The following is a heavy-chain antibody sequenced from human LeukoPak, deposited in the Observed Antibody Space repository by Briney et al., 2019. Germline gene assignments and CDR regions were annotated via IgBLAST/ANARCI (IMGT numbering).Heavy chain of an antibody. V-gene: IGHV3-30-3*01. CDR2: ISYDGSNK. D-gene: IGHD6-19*01. CDR1: GFTFSSYA. J-gene: IGHJ4*02. CDR3: ARGLVLGPKTHFDY. Sequence: GRSLRLSCAASGFTFSSYAMHWVRQAAGKGLEWVAVISYDGSNKYYADSVKGRFTISRDNSKNTLYLQMNSLRAEDTAVYYCARGLVLGPKTHFDYWGQGTLVTVSS.